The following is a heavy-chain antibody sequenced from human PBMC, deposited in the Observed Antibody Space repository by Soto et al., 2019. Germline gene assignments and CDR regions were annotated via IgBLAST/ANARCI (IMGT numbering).Heavy chain of an antibody. J-gene: IGHJ4*02. CDR3: ARDKDTAMYFDY. D-gene: IGHD5-18*01. CDR1: GGTFSSYA. Sequence: ASVKVSCKASGGTFSSYAISWVRQAPGQGLEWMGGIIPIFGTANYAQKFQGRVTITADESTSTAYVELSSLRSEDTAVYYCARDKDTAMYFDYWGQGTLVTVSS. V-gene: IGHV1-69*13. CDR2: IIPIFGTA.